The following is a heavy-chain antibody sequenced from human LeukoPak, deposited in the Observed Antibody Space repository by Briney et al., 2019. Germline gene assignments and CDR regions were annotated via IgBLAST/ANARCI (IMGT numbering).Heavy chain of an antibody. CDR3: AREGDTAMVPDY. V-gene: IGHV1-46*01. J-gene: IGHJ4*02. CDR1: GYTFTSYY. Sequence: GASVKVSCKASGYTFTSYYMHWVRQAPGQGLEWMGIINPSGASTNYAQKFQGRVTMTWDMSTSTAYMELRSLRSDDTAVYYCAREGDTAMVPDYWGQGTLVTVSS. D-gene: IGHD5-18*01. CDR2: INPSGAST.